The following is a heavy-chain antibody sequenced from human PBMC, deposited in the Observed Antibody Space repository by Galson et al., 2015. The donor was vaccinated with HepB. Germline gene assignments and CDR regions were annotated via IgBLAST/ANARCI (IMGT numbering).Heavy chain of an antibody. CDR1: GFTFNGYW. CDR2: INQDGSEK. Sequence: SLRLSCAASGFTFNGYWMSWVRQAPGKGLEWVANINQDGSEKYYVDSVKGRFTISRDNAKNSLYLQMNSLRADDTAVYYCARGRNWFDPWGQGALVTVSS. CDR3: ARGRNWFDP. J-gene: IGHJ5*02. V-gene: IGHV3-7*03.